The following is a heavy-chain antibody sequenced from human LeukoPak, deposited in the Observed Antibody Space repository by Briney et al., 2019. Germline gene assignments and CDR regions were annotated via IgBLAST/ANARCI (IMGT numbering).Heavy chain of an antibody. CDR2: RYYRGTT. Sequence: SETLSLTCTVSGASITSYYWSWVRQPPGKGLEWVGYRYYRGTTNYNPSLKSRVSISVDTSKNQLSLSLSSVTAADTAVYYCAMSRDTTKVSPAEWGQGTLVTVSS. CDR3: AMSRDTTKVSPAE. D-gene: IGHD5-18*01. CDR1: GASITSYY. V-gene: IGHV4-59*01. J-gene: IGHJ4*02.